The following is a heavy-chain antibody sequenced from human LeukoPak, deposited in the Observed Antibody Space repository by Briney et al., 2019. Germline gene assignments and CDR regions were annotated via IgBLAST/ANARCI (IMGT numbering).Heavy chain of an antibody. CDR3: AKDPRYNWNYGNWFDP. CDR1: GFTFSSYA. Sequence: PGRSLRPSCAASGFTFSSYAMSWVRQAPGKGLEWVSAISGSGGSTYYADSVKGRFTISRDNSKNTLYLQMNSLRAEDTAVYYCAKDPRYNWNYGNWFDPWGQGTLVTVSS. J-gene: IGHJ5*02. CDR2: ISGSGGST. D-gene: IGHD1-7*01. V-gene: IGHV3-23*01.